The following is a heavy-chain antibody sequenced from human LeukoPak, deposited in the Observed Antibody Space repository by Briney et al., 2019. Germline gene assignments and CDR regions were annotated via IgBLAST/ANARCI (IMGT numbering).Heavy chain of an antibody. Sequence: PSQTLSLTCTVSGGSISSSNYYWSWIRQPAGKGLEWIGRIYTSGTTNYNPSLKSRVTISIDTSKNQFSLKLSSVTAADAAVYYCARDLGLDSGSSYWGQGTLVTVSS. CDR3: ARDLGLDSGSSY. V-gene: IGHV4-61*02. J-gene: IGHJ4*02. CDR2: IYTSGTT. CDR1: GGSISSSNYY. D-gene: IGHD1-26*01.